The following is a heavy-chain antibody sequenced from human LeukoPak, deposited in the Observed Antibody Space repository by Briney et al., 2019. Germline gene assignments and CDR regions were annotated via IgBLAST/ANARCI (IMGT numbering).Heavy chain of an antibody. Sequence: GGSLRLSCAASGFTFSSYAMHWVRQAPGKGLEWVAVISYDGSNKYYADSVKGRFTISRDNSKNTLYLQMNSLRAEDTAVYYCAREINGFWSGYYHNWFDPWGQGTLVTVSS. J-gene: IGHJ5*02. D-gene: IGHD3-3*01. CDR3: AREINGFWSGYYHNWFDP. CDR2: ISYDGSNK. CDR1: GFTFSSYA. V-gene: IGHV3-30*04.